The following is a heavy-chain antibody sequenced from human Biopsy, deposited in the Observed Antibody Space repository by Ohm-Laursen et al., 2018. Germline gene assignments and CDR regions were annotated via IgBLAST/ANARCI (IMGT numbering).Heavy chain of an antibody. CDR3: ASVAGPRTDYYYSNMDV. CDR1: DGSFSGYY. D-gene: IGHD2-2*01. CDR2: INPSGGT. Sequence: SETLSLTCAVYDGSFSGYYWSWLRQSPGMGLEWIGEINPSGGTNYNPSLAGRVSISLDTSKIHLPLKLSSVTAADPAVYYCASVAGPRTDYYYSNMDVWAEGPRSPSP. J-gene: IGHJ6*02. V-gene: IGHV4-34*01.